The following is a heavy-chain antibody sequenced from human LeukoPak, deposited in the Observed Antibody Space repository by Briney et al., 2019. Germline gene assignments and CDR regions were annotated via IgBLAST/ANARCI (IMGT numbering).Heavy chain of an antibody. J-gene: IGHJ4*02. CDR1: GGTFSSYA. V-gene: IGHV1-69*13. CDR3: AGPGLEDIVVVPAAKGPTYFFDY. D-gene: IGHD2-2*01. Sequence: ASVKVSCKASGGTFSSYAISWVRQAPGQGLEWMGGIIPIFGTANYAQKFQGRVTITADESTSTAYMELSSLRSEDTAVYYCAGPGLEDIVVVPAAKGPTYFFDYWGQGTLVTVSS. CDR2: IIPIFGTA.